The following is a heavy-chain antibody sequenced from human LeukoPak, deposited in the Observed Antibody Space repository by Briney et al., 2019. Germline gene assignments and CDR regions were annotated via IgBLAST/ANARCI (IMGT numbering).Heavy chain of an antibody. J-gene: IGHJ4*02. V-gene: IGHV3-9*01. Sequence: GGSLRLSCAASGFTFDDYAMHWVRQAPGKGLEWVSGISWNSGSIGYADSVKGRFTISRDNAKNSLYLQMNSLRAEDTALYYCAKGSQVVAAPFDYWGQGTLVTVSS. CDR3: AKGSQVVAAPFDY. D-gene: IGHD2-15*01. CDR1: GFTFDDYA. CDR2: ISWNSGSI.